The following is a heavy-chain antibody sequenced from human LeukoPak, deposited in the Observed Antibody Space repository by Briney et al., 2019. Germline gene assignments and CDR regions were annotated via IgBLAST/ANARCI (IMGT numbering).Heavy chain of an antibody. Sequence: PGGSLRLSCAASGFTFSSYGIHWVRQAPAKGLEWLGVVSSDGNNKYYPDSVKGRFTISRDNSKNTLYLQMNSLRAEDTAVYYCAKEGYYGSGSFPDYWGRGTLVTVPS. CDR1: GFTFSSYG. CDR3: AKEGYYGSGSFPDY. D-gene: IGHD3-10*01. J-gene: IGHJ4*02. V-gene: IGHV3-30*18. CDR2: VSSDGNNK.